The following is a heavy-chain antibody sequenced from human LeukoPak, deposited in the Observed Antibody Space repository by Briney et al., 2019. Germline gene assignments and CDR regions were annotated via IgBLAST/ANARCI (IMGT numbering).Heavy chain of an antibody. D-gene: IGHD2-21*02. Sequence: GGSLRLSCAASGFTFSSYSMNWVRQAPGKGLEWVSYISSSSSTIYYADSVKGRFTISRDNAKNSLYLQMNSLRAEDTAVYYCARGDIVVVTASEIFDYWGQGTLVTVSS. V-gene: IGHV3-48*01. J-gene: IGHJ4*02. CDR2: ISSSSSTI. CDR1: GFTFSSYS. CDR3: ARGDIVVVTASEIFDY.